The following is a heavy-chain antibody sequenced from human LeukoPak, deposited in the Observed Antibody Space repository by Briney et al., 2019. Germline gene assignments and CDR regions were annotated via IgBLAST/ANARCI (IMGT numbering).Heavy chain of an antibody. V-gene: IGHV3-74*03. Sequence: GGSLRFSCEASGLTFSSYWMNWVRQAPGKGLVWVSVIKIDGNVMYADSVKGRFTISRDNAKNTVSLQMNSLRDEDTAVYYCAKDYFGSIESWGQGTLVTVSS. D-gene: IGHD2/OR15-2a*01. CDR2: IKIDGNV. J-gene: IGHJ4*02. CDR3: AKDYFGSIES. CDR1: GLTFSSYW.